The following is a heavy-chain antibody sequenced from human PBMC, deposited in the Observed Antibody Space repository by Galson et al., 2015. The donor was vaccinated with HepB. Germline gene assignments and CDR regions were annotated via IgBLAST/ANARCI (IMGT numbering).Heavy chain of an antibody. CDR3: AKDRYSGYDSFDY. J-gene: IGHJ4*02. D-gene: IGHD5-12*01. Sequence: SLRLSCAASGFTFSSYGMHWVRQAPGKGLEWVAVISYDGSNKYYADSVKGRFTISRDNSKNTLYLQMNSLRAEDTAVYYCAKDRYSGYDSFDYWGQGTLVTVSS. V-gene: IGHV3-30*18. CDR1: GFTFSSYG. CDR2: ISYDGSNK.